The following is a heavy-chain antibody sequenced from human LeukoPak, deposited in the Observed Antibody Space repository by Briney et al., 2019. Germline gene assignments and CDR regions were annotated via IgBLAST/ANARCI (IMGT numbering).Heavy chain of an antibody. J-gene: IGHJ5*02. CDR2: INHSGST. CDR1: GGSFSGYY. D-gene: IGHD2-15*01. Sequence: SETLSLTCAVYGGSFSGYYWSWIRQPRGKGLEWIGEINHSGSTNYNPSLKSRVTISVDASKNLFALKLSSVTAADTAVYYCARDRYCSGGSCYLGWFDPWGQGTLVTVSS. V-gene: IGHV4-34*01. CDR3: ARDRYCSGGSCYLGWFDP.